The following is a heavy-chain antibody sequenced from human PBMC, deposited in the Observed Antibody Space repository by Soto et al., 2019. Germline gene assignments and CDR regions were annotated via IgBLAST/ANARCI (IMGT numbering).Heavy chain of an antibody. D-gene: IGHD2-15*01. V-gene: IGHV5-51*01. CDR1: GYTSGYTFSDYW. CDR2: IFPGDSDI. CDR3: ARFGIRGCRGGRCSLSYNRYGMDV. J-gene: IGHJ6*02. Sequence: PGESLKISCKGSGYTSGYTFSDYWIGWVRQMPGKGLELMGIIFPGDSDIKYSPPFQGQVTISADKSMSTAYLQWSSLKASDTAMYYCARFGIRGCRGGRCSLSYNRYGMDVWGLGTTVTVSS.